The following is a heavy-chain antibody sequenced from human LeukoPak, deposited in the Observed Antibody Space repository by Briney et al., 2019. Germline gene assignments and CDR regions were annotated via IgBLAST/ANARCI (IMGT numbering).Heavy chain of an antibody. J-gene: IGHJ5*02. V-gene: IGHV3-48*03. CDR2: ISSSGSTI. Sequence: PGGSLRLSCAASGLTFSSYEMNWVRQAPGKGLEWVSYISSSGSTIYYADSVKGRFTISRDNSKNMLYLQMNSLRAEDTAVYYCAGGPKQQLLWGRASNGFDPWGQGTLVTVSS. D-gene: IGHD2-2*01. CDR3: AGGPKQQLLWGRASNGFDP. CDR1: GLTFSSYE.